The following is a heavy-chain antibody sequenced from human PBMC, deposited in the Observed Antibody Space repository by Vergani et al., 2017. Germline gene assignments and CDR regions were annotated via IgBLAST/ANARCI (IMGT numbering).Heavy chain of an antibody. CDR1: GGTFSSYA. D-gene: IGHD5-18*01. CDR2: IIPIFGIA. J-gene: IGHJ4*02. Sequence: QVQLVQSGAEVKKPGSSVKVSCKASGGTFSSYALSGVRQAPGQGLEWMGGIIPIFGIANYAQKFQGRVTITADKSTSTAYMELSSLRSEDTAVYYCARERGDTATGYFDYWGQGTLVTVSS. CDR3: ARERGDTATGYFDY. V-gene: IGHV1-69*17.